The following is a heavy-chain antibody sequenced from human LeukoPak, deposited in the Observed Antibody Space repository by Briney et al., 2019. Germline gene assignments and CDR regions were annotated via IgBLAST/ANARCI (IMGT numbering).Heavy chain of an antibody. Sequence: GGSLRLSCAASGFTFSSYAMTWVRQAPGKGLEWVSSIKITGDSTYYADSVKGRFTISRDNSKNTLYLQMNSLRAEDTAVYYCARDSGYSGYDSDYWGQGTLVTVSS. D-gene: IGHD5-12*01. CDR1: GFTFSSYA. CDR3: ARDSGYSGYDSDY. J-gene: IGHJ4*02. CDR2: IKITGDST. V-gene: IGHV3-23*01.